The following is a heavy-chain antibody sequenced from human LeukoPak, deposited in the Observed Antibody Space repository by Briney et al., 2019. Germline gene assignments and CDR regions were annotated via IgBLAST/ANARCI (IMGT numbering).Heavy chain of an antibody. V-gene: IGHV3-23*01. J-gene: IGHJ4*01. Sequence: GGSLRLSCAASGFTFSNSAMSWVRQAPGKGLEWVSTLSGRGITTYYADSVKGRFTISRDNSKNTLYLQMNSLRAEDTAVYYCAKGIYSSGWSYFDYWGHGTLVTVSS. CDR3: AKGIYSSGWSYFDY. D-gene: IGHD6-19*01. CDR1: GFTFSNSA. CDR2: LSGRGITT.